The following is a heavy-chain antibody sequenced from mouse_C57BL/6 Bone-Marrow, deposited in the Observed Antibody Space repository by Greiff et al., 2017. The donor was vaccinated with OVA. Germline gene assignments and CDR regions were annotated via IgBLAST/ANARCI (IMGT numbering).Heavy chain of an antibody. V-gene: IGHV2-5*01. CDR3: AKRGDYGGFDY. Sequence: QVQLQQSGPGLVQPSQSLSITCTVSGFSLTSYGVHWVRQSPGKGLEWLGEIWSGGSTDYNAAFMSRLSITKDNSKSQVFFQMNSLQADDTAIYFCAKRGDYGGFDYWGQGTTLTVSS. J-gene: IGHJ2*01. D-gene: IGHD2-4*01. CDR1: GFSLTSYG. CDR2: IWSGGST.